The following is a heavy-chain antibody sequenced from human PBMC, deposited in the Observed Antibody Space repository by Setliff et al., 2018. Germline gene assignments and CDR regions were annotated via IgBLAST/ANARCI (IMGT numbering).Heavy chain of an antibody. Sequence: GESLKTSCQGSGYTFTNYWIGWVRQMPGKGLEWSGLIYPGDSDTRYSPSFQGQVTMSADKSINTAYLQWSSLKASDTAMYYCARLGAPASHDAFDIWGQGTMVTVSS. D-gene: IGHD6-25*01. CDR2: IYPGDSDT. CDR3: ARLGAPASHDAFDI. CDR1: GYTFTNYW. V-gene: IGHV5-51*01. J-gene: IGHJ3*02.